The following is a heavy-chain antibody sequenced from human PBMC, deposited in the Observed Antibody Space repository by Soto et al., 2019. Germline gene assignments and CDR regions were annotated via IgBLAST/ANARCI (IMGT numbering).Heavy chain of an antibody. D-gene: IGHD2-2*01. V-gene: IGHV1-69*12. CDR1: GGTFSSYA. J-gene: IGHJ6*02. Sequence: QVQLVQSGAEVKKPGSSVKVSCKASGGTFSSYAISWVRQAPGQGLEWMGGIIPIFGTANYAQKFQGRVTITADESTSTAYMELISLRSEDTAVYYCASLDCISTSCPMGMDVWGQGTTVTVSS. CDR3: ASLDCISTSCPMGMDV. CDR2: IIPIFGTA.